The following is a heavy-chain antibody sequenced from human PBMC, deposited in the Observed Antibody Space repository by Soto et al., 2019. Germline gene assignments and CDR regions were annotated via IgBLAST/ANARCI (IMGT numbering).Heavy chain of an antibody. CDR1: GGTFSSYA. CDR2: IIPIFGTA. J-gene: IGHJ6*02. CDR3: ARDFSTMVRGYYYYYGMDV. D-gene: IGHD3-10*01. Sequence: SVKVSCKASGGTFSSYAISWVRQAPGQGLEWMGGIIPIFGTANYAQKFQGRVTITADESTSTAYMELSSLRSEDTAVYYCARDFSTMVRGYYYYYGMDVWGQGTTVTVSS. V-gene: IGHV1-69*13.